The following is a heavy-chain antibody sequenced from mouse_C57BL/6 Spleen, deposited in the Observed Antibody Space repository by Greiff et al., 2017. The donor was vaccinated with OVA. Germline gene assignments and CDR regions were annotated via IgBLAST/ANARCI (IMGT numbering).Heavy chain of an antibody. CDR1: GYTFTSYG. D-gene: IGHD1-1*01. V-gene: IGHV1-81*01. Sequence: VQLQQSGAELARPGASVKLSCKASGYTFTSYGISWVKQRTGQGLEWIGEIYPRSGNTYYNEKFKGKATLTADKSSSTAYLELRSLTSEDSAVYFCARYSTTVVAEGYAMDYWGQGTSVTVSS. CDR2: IYPRSGNT. J-gene: IGHJ4*01. CDR3: ARYSTTVVAEGYAMDY.